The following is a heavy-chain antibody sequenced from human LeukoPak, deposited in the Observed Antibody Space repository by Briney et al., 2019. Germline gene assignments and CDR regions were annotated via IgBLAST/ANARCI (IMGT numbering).Heavy chain of an antibody. V-gene: IGHV3-30*02. Sequence: GVSLRLSCAASGFIFSSYGMHWVRQAPGKGLEWVAFMRSDGSDKNYADSVKGRFTISRDNSKNTLYLQMNSLRVEDTAVYYCAKHDSNYWGQGTLVTVSS. CDR2: MRSDGSDK. CDR3: AKHDSNY. CDR1: GFIFSSYG. D-gene: IGHD3-22*01. J-gene: IGHJ4*02.